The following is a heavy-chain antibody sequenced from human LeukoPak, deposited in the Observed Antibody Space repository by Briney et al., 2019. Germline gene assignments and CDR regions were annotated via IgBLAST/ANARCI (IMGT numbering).Heavy chain of an antibody. CDR1: GFTFSSYS. CDR3: ARDDVVLHYDSFEGAFDI. D-gene: IGHD3-22*01. Sequence: GSLRLSCAASGFTFSSYSMNWVRQAPGKGLEWVSSISSSSSYIYYADSVKGRFTISRDNAKNSLYLQMNSLRAEDTAVYYCARDDVVLHYDSFEGAFDIWGQGTMVTVSS. V-gene: IGHV3-21*01. CDR2: ISSSSSYI. J-gene: IGHJ3*02.